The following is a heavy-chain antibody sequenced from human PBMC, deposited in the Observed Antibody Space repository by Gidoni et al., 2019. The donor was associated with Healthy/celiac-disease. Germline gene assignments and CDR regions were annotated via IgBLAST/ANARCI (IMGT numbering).Heavy chain of an antibody. V-gene: IGHV3-30*18. CDR1: GFTFSSYG. Sequence: QVQLVESGGGVVQPGRSLRLSCAASGFTFSSYGMQWVRQAPGKGLEWVAVISYDGSNKYYADSVKGRFTISRDNSKNTLYLQMNSLRAEDTAVYYCAKDLAYYYGSGSEDWGQGTLVTVSS. CDR2: ISYDGSNK. CDR3: AKDLAYYYGSGSED. D-gene: IGHD3-10*01. J-gene: IGHJ4*02.